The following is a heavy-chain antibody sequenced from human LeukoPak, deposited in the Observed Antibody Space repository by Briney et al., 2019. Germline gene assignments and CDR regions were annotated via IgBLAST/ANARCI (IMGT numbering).Heavy chain of an antibody. D-gene: IGHD3-3*01. Sequence: ASVKASCKASGYTFTSYDINWVRQATGQGLEWMGWMNPNSGNTGYAQKFQGRITMTRNTSISTAYMELSSLRSEDTAVYYCARGRYYDFWSGEPDFDYWGQGTLVTVSS. CDR2: MNPNSGNT. V-gene: IGHV1-8*01. CDR1: GYTFTSYD. CDR3: ARGRYYDFWSGEPDFDY. J-gene: IGHJ4*02.